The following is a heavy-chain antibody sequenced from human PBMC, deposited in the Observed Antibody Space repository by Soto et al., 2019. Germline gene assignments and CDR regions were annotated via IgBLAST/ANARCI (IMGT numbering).Heavy chain of an antibody. Sequence: GGSLRLSCAASGFTFSSYSMDWVRQAPGKGLEWISYISTTSSSIYYADSVKGRFTISRDNAKNSLFLQMNSLRDEDTAVYYCARKGVAFDYWGQGALVTVSS. V-gene: IGHV3-48*02. D-gene: IGHD3-3*01. CDR2: ISTTSSSI. CDR1: GFTFSSYS. J-gene: IGHJ4*02. CDR3: ARKGVAFDY.